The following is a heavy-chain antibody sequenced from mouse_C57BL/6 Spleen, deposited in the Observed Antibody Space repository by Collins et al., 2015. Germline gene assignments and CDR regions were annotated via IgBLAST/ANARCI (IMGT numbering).Heavy chain of an antibody. CDR2: IWRGGST. CDR1: GFSLTSYG. CDR3: AKNWNWDYYAMDY. J-gene: IGHJ4*01. Sequence: QVQLKQSGPGLVQPSQSLSITCTVSGFSLTSYGVHWVRQSPGKGLEWLGVIWRGGSTDYNAAFMSRLSITKDNSKSQVFFKMNSLQSDDTAIYYCAKNWNWDYYAMDYWGQGTSVTVSS. D-gene: IGHD4-1*01. V-gene: IGHV2-5*01.